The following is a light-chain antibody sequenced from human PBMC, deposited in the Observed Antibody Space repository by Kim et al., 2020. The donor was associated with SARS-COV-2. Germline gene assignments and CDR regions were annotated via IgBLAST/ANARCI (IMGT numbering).Light chain of an antibody. CDR2: DVS. CDR1: QSIGNL. Sequence: SLGDRVTITFRASQSIGNLLSLYQQKPGKAPDLLIYDVSSLERGVPSRFSCSGSATEFTLTISSLQPDDHATYYCQQYSTSFPWTFGQGTKVDIK. J-gene: IGKJ1*01. CDR3: QQYSTSFPWT. V-gene: IGKV1-5*01.